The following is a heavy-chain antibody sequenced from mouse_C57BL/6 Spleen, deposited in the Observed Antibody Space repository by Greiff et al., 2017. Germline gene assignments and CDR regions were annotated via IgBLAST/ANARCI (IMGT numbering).Heavy chain of an antibody. D-gene: IGHD2-3*01. CDR1: GYAFTNYL. V-gene: IGHV1-54*01. J-gene: IGHJ2*01. CDR2: INPGSGGT. CDR3: AREGDGYYGY. Sequence: VQLQQSGAELVRPGTSVKVSCKASGYAFTNYLIEWVKQRPGQGLEWIGVINPGSGGTNYKEKFKGKATLTADKSSSTAYMQLSSLTSEDSAVYFWAREGDGYYGYWGQGTTLTVSS.